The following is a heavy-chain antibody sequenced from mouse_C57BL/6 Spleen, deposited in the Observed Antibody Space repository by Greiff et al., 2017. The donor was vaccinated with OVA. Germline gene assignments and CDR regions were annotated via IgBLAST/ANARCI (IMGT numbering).Heavy chain of an antibody. CDR1: GFTFSDYG. Sequence: EVKLVESGGGLVKPGGSLKLSCAASGFTFSDYGMHWVRQAPEKGLEWVAYISSGSSTIYYADTVKGRFTISRDNAKNTLFLQMTSLRSEDTAMYYCARPRDGYWYFDVWGTGTTVTVSS. J-gene: IGHJ1*03. V-gene: IGHV5-17*01. CDR2: ISSGSSTI. CDR3: ARPRDGYWYFDV. D-gene: IGHD2-3*01.